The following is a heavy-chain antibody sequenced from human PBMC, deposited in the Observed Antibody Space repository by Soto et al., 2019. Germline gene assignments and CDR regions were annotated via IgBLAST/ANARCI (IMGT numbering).Heavy chain of an antibody. CDR3: VRVLDSSWYADL. CDR1: CGSVSNASFY. V-gene: IGHV4-61*03. J-gene: IGHJ2*01. CDR2: IFYTGVT. Sequence: QVQLQESGPGLVKPSETLSLTCSVSCGSVSNASFYWTWIRQAPGTGLEYIGYIFYTGVTNYNPSLSSRVTISLDTSKNHFSLKLNSMTAADTAVYYCVRVLDSSWYADLWGRGTLVTVSS. D-gene: IGHD3-22*01.